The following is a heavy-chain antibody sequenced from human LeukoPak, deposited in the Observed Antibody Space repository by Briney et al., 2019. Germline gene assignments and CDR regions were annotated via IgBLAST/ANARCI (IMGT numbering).Heavy chain of an antibody. D-gene: IGHD3-22*01. V-gene: IGHV3-11*01. CDR2: ISSSGSTI. J-gene: IGHJ4*02. Sequence: PGGSLRLSCAASGFTFSDYYMSWIRDAPRKGLEWVSYISSSGSTIYYAGSVKGRFTISRENAKNSLYLQMNSLRAEDTPVYYCARARYYDSSGYFGYWGQGTLVTVSS. CDR1: GFTFSDYY. CDR3: ARARYYDSSGYFGY.